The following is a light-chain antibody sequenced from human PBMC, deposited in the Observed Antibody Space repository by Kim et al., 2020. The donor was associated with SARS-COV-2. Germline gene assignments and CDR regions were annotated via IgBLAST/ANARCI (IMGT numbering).Light chain of an antibody. J-gene: IGLJ2*01. Sequence: GKTITISCTVSSGSIASNYVKWYQQRPGSAPTTVMYEDNERPSGVPDRFSGSIDNSSKSASLTISGLKTKDEAHYYCQSYDSTTGVFGGGTQLTVL. CDR3: QSYDSTTGV. V-gene: IGLV6-57*02. CDR1: SGSIASNY. CDR2: EDN.